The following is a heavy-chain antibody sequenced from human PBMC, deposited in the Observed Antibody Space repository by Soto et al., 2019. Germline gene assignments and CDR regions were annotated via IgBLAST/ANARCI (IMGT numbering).Heavy chain of an antibody. CDR1: GYTFTSYD. D-gene: IGHD6-19*01. V-gene: IGHV1-8*01. CDR2: MNPNSGNT. Sequence: QVQLVQSGAEVKKPGASVKVSCKASGYTFTSYDINWVRQATGQGLEWMGWMNPNSGNTGYAQKFQGRVTMTRNNSISTAYMELSSLRSEDTAVYYCARGVGSGWPRGLYYYYYMAVWGKGTTVTVSS. J-gene: IGHJ6*03. CDR3: ARGVGSGWPRGLYYYYYMAV.